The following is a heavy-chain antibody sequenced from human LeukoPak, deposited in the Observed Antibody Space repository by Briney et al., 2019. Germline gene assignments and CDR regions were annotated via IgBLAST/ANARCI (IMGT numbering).Heavy chain of an antibody. J-gene: IGHJ4*02. CDR3: ETGKRDAFDY. D-gene: IGHD5-24*01. CDR1: GFSFTDYP. V-gene: IGHV3-48*02. Sequence: PGGSLRLSCATSGFSFTDYPMNWVRQAPGKGLEWISNIRTTAEGAKYAYYADSVKGRVTISRDDGKNTLYLHMNSLRDDDTAVYYCETGKRDAFDYWGQGTLVTVSS. CDR2: IRTTAEGAKYA.